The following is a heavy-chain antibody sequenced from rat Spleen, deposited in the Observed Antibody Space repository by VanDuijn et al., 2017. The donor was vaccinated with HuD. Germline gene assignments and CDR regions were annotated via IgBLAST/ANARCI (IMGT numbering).Heavy chain of an antibody. Sequence: EVQLVESGGGLVQPGRSLRLSCVASGFTFSDYYMAWVRQAPTKGLEWVASISTGGGNTYYRDSVKGRFTISRDNAKSTLYLQMDSLRSEDTATYYCASPYNSGYYWFAYWGQGTLVTVSS. J-gene: IGHJ3*01. D-gene: IGHD4-3*01. V-gene: IGHV5-25*01. CDR3: ASPYNSGYYWFAY. CDR1: GFTFSDYY. CDR2: ISTGGGNT.